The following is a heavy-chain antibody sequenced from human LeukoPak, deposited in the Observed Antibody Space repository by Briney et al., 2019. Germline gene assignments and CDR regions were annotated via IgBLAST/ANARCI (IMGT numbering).Heavy chain of an antibody. V-gene: IGHV1-69*05. J-gene: IGHJ4*02. CDR1: GGTFSSYA. CDR3: ARGGYYYDSSGYPVGYFDY. D-gene: IGHD3-22*01. CDR2: IIPIFGTA. Sequence: AASVKVSCKASGGTFSSYAISRVRQAPGQGLEWMGGIIPIFGTANYAQKFQGRVTITTDESTSTAYMELSSLRSEDTAVYYCARGGYYYDSSGYPVGYFDYWGQGTLVTVSS.